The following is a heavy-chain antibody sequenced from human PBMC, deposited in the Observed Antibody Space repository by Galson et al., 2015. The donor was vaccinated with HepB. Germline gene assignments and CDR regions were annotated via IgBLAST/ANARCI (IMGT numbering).Heavy chain of an antibody. J-gene: IGHJ4*02. V-gene: IGHV2-70*01. Sequence: PALVTPTQTLTLTCTFSGFSLSTSGMCVSWIRQPPGKALEWLALIDWDDDKYYSTSLKTRLTISKDTSKNQVVLTMTNMDPVDTATYYCARGSCGYGECYFDYWGQGTLVTVSS. CDR1: GFSLSTSGMC. D-gene: IGHD4-17*01. CDR2: IDWDDDK. CDR3: ARGSCGYGECYFDY.